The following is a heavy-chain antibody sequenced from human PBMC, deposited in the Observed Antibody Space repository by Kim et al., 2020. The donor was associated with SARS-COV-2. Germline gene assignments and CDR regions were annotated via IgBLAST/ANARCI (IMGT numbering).Heavy chain of an antibody. CDR3: ARGGGGYCSSTSCYYYYGMDV. CDR2: TYYRSKWYN. V-gene: IGHV6-1*01. Sequence: SQTLSLTCAISGDRVSSNSAAWNWIRQSPSRGLEWLGRTYYRSKWYNDYAVSVKSRITINPDTSKNQFSLQLNSVTPEDTAVYYCARGGGGYCSSTSCYYYYGMDVWGQGTTVTVSS. J-gene: IGHJ6*02. CDR1: GDRVSSNSAA. D-gene: IGHD2-2*01.